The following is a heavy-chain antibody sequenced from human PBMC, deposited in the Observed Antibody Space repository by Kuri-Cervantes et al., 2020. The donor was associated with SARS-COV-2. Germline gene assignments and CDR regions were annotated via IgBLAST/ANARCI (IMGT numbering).Heavy chain of an antibody. J-gene: IGHJ4*02. Sequence: SETLSLTCTVSGASISRYYWSWIRQPPGKGLEWIWYIYYTGSTNSNPSLKSRVTISMDTSKSQFSLKVSSVTAADTDVYYCARGTIGFGDDYFDYWSQGTLVTVSS. D-gene: IGHD4-17*01. CDR3: ARGTIGFGDDYFDY. CDR1: GASISRYY. V-gene: IGHV4-59*01. CDR2: IYYTGST.